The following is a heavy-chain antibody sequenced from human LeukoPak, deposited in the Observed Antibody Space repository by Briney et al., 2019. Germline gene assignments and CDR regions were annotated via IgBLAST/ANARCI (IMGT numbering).Heavy chain of an antibody. CDR2: IYTSGST. CDR3: ARGGSGPNYYDSSGYYDKRDWFDP. Sequence: PSETLSLTCTVSGGSISSGSYYWSWIRQPAGKGLEWIGRIYTSGSTNYNPSLKSRVTISVDTSKNQFSLKLSSVTAADTAVYYCARGGSGPNYYDSSGYYDKRDWFDPWGQGTLVTVSS. CDR1: GGSISSGSYY. D-gene: IGHD3-22*01. J-gene: IGHJ5*02. V-gene: IGHV4-61*02.